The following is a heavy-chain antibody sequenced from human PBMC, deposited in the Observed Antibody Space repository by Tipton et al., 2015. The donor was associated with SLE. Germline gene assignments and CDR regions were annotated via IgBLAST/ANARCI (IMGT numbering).Heavy chain of an antibody. D-gene: IGHD3-22*01. Sequence: TLSLTCAVYGGSFSGYYWSWIRQPPGKGLEWIGEIYHSGSTNYNPSLKSRVTISVDTSKHQFSLKLSSVTAADTAVYYCARAPRYYYDSSYFDYWGQGTLVTVSS. J-gene: IGHJ4*03. V-gene: IGHV4-34*01. CDR3: ARAPRYYYDSSYFDY. CDR2: IYHSGST. CDR1: GGSFSGYY.